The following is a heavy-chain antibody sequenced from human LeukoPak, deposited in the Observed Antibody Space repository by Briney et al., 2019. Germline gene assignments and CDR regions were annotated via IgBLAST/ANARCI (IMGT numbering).Heavy chain of an antibody. J-gene: IGHJ5*02. V-gene: IGHV4-59*08. Sequence: PSETLSLTCTVSGGSISSYYWSWIRQPPGKGLEWIGYIYYSGSTNYNPSLKSRVTISVDTSKNQFSLKLSSVTAADTAVYYCARQERFGESPRGWFDPWSQGTLVTVSS. D-gene: IGHD3-10*01. CDR1: GGSISSYY. CDR3: ARQERFGESPRGWFDP. CDR2: IYYSGST.